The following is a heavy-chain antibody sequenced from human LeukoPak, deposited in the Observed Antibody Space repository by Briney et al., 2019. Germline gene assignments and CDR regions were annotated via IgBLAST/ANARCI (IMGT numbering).Heavy chain of an antibody. J-gene: IGHJ4*02. V-gene: IGHV5-51*01. CDR3: ARSVVPAGLSGIDY. CDR1: GYSFTSYW. CDR2: IYPGDSDT. Sequence: GESLKISCKGSGYSFTSYWIGWVRQMRVKGLEWMGIIYPGDSDTRYSPSFQGQVTISADKSIGTAYLQWSSLKASDTAMYYCARSVVPAGLSGIDYWGQGTLVTVSS. D-gene: IGHD2-2*01.